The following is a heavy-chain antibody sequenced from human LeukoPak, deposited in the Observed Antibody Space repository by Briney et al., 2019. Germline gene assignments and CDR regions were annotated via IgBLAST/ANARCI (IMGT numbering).Heavy chain of an antibody. J-gene: IGHJ4*02. Sequence: ASVKVSCKASGYTFINYAISWVRQAPGQRLEWMGWINAGNGNTKYSQKFQGRVTITRDTSASTAYMELSSLRSEDTAVYYCARDRHYVWGSYYFDYWGQGTLVTVSS. CDR3: ARDRHYVWGSYYFDY. CDR1: GYTFINYA. CDR2: INAGNGNT. V-gene: IGHV1-3*01. D-gene: IGHD3-16*01.